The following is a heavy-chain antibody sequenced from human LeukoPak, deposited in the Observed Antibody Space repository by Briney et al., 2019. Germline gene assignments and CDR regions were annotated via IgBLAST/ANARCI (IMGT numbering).Heavy chain of an antibody. CDR3: ARDLGASTVIFFDF. J-gene: IGHJ4*02. Sequence: ASVKVSCKASGYTFTSYDINWVRQATGQGLEWMGWMNPNSGNTGYAQKFQGRVTMTTDTSTSTAYMELRSLRSDDTAVYYCARDLGASTVIFFDFWGQGTLVTVSS. CDR1: GYTFTSYD. CDR2: MNPNSGNT. D-gene: IGHD4-17*01. V-gene: IGHV1-8*02.